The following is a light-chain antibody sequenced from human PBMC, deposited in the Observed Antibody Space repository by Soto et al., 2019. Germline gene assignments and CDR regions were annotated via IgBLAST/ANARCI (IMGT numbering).Light chain of an antibody. CDR2: DAS. Sequence: DIQMTQSPSTLSASVGDRVTITCRASQSISSWLAWYQQKPGKAPKVLIFDASSLESGVPSRFSGSGSATEFPLPIHSPQPDDFATYFCQQYSTYPWTFRQGTQVEIK. CDR3: QQYSTYPWT. J-gene: IGKJ1*01. CDR1: QSISSW. V-gene: IGKV1-5*01.